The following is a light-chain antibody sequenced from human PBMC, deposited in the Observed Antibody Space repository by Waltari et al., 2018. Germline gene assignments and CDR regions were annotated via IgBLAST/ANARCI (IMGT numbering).Light chain of an antibody. CDR3: QQTCECVT. CDR1: QTISTY. J-gene: IGKJ4*01. V-gene: IGKV1-39*01. CDR2: RAS. Sequence: ILLTQSQSSLSASVGDRVTITCRENQTISTYLLWYKQKSGEAPRPLIYRASSLQSGAPSRLSDGGSGTDFTLTISSQQPADFATYSSQQTCECVTYGGGTKVEV.